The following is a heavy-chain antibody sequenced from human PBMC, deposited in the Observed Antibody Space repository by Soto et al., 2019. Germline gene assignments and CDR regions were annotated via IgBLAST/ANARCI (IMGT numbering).Heavy chain of an antibody. CDR2: IYHSGST. Sequence: SETLSLTCAVSGGSISSSNWWRWVRQPPGKGLEWIGEIYHSGSTNYNPSLKSRVTISVDKSKNQFSLKLSSVTAADTAVYYCTRGGSSSWYGKPFDYWGQGTLVTVSS. J-gene: IGHJ4*02. CDR1: GGSISSSNW. CDR3: TRGGSSSWYGKPFDY. V-gene: IGHV4-4*02. D-gene: IGHD6-13*01.